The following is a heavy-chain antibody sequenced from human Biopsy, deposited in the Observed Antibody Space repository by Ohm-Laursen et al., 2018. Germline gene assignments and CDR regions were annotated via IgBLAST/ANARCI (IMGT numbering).Heavy chain of an antibody. D-gene: IGHD3-22*01. Sequence: PSQTLSLTCTVSGGSISNNNYYWGWIRQPPGKGLEWIGSIFYRGSTHYKPSLKSRVNISVDTSKNQFSLKLNSVTAADTAVYYCAGDYDTSGYYYVSWGQGTLVTVSS. CDR1: GGSISNNNYY. V-gene: IGHV4-39*01. J-gene: IGHJ5*02. CDR3: AGDYDTSGYYYVS. CDR2: IFYRGST.